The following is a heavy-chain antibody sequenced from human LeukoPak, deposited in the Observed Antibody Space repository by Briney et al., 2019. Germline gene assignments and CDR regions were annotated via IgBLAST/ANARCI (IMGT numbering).Heavy chain of an antibody. CDR2: INPSGGST. D-gene: IGHD6-13*01. CDR1: GYTFTSYY. J-gene: IGHJ5*02. CDR3: ARGQYSSSWYAALDNWFDP. Sequence: GASVKVSCKASGYTFTSYYMHWVRQAPGQGLEWMGIINPSGGSTSYAQKFQGRVTMTRDTSTSTVYMELSSLRSEDTAVYYCARGQYSSSWYAALDNWFDPWGQGTLVTVSS. V-gene: IGHV1-46*01.